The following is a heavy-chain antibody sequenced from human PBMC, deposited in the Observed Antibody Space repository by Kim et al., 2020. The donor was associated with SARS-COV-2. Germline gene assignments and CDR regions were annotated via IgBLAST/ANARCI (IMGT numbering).Heavy chain of an antibody. J-gene: IGHJ4*02. CDR2: IYYSGST. Sequence: SKTLSLTCTVSGGSISSGGYYWSWIRQHPGKGLEWIGYIYYSGSTYYNPSLKSRVTISVDTSKNQFSLKLSSVTAADTAVYYCARDRRGGGSPHLDYWGQGTLVTVSS. CDR3: ARDRRGGGSPHLDY. CDR1: GGSISSGGYY. V-gene: IGHV4-31*03. D-gene: IGHD3-10*01.